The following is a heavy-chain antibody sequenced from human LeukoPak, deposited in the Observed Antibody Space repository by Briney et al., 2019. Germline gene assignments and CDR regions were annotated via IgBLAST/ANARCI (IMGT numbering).Heavy chain of an antibody. V-gene: IGHV3-7*01. J-gene: IGHJ4*02. CDR3: AREGR. CDR2: IKEDGSGK. Sequence: PGGSLRLSCAASGFTFRSYGMSWLRQAPGKGPEWVANIKEDGSGKNYADSVEGRFTISRDNAKNSLSLQMNSLRAEDTAVYYCAREGRWGQGTLVTVSS. CDR1: GFTFRSYG.